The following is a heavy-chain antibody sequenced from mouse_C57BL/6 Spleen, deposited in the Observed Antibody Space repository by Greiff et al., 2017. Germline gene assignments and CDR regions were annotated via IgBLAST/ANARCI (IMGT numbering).Heavy chain of an antibody. Sequence: QVQLQQSGAELVKPGASVKMSCKASGYTFTSYWITWVKQRPGQGLEWIGDIYPGSGSTNYNEKFKSKATLTVDTSSSTAYMQLSSLTSEDAAVSYCARSKELTEDAMDYWGQGTSVTVSS. CDR1: GYTFTSYW. J-gene: IGHJ4*01. V-gene: IGHV1-55*01. CDR2: IYPGSGST. CDR3: ARSKELTEDAMDY. D-gene: IGHD4-1*01.